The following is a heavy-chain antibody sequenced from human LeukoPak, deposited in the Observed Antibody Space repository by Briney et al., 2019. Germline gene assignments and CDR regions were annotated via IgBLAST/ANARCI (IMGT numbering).Heavy chain of an antibody. CDR1: GYTFTGYY. J-gene: IGHJ4*02. CDR3: ARASKYCSSTNCYGSYLLSY. Sequence: ASVKVSCKASGYTFTGYYMHWVRQAPGQGLEWMGWINPNSGGTNYAQKFQGRVTMTRDTSISTAYMELSRLRSDDTAVYYCARASKYCSSTNCYGSYLLSYWGQGTLVTVSS. CDR2: INPNSGGT. V-gene: IGHV1-2*02. D-gene: IGHD2-2*01.